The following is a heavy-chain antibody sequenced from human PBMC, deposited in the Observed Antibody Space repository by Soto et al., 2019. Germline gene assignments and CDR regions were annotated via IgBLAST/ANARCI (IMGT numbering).Heavy chain of an antibody. D-gene: IGHD6-19*01. J-gene: IGHJ4*02. CDR3: ARGPAYIDGWRTFDL. V-gene: IGHV4-61*08. CDR2: TYYNGDT. CDR1: DDSFRGAEYY. Sequence: SETLSLTCTVSDDSFRGAEYYWSWIRQPLGKGPEWIGYTYYNGDTKYNPALRSRVTMSEDTSKNQFSLRLSSVTAADTAVYFCARGPAYIDGWRTFDLWGRGSLVTVYS.